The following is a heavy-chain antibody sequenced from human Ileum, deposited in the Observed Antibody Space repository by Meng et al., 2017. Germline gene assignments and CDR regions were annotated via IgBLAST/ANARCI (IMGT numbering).Heavy chain of an antibody. Sequence: QSQLQESGPGLVKPSETPSLTCSVSGGSITNYYLICIRQSPGKGLEWLGNSHKTGGSNDNPSLSSRLTIWMDTSNNQFSLELTTLTAADTALYYCAIGWGWTADHWGQGILVTVSS. CDR2: SHKTGGS. CDR1: GGSITNYY. CDR3: AIGWGWTADH. D-gene: IGHD3-10*01. J-gene: IGHJ5*02. V-gene: IGHV4-59*03.